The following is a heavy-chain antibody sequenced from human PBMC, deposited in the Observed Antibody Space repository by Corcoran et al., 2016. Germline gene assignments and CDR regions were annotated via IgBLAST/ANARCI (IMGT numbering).Heavy chain of an antibody. J-gene: IGHJ4*02. V-gene: IGHV1-18*01. CDR3: VRGNIIRFDS. Sequence: QVQLVQSGTEVKNPGASVKVSCKASGYTAPNYGITWVRQATGQGLEWMGWISTYNGNTKYAQNPLDRLTMTANTTTNTAYMELRSVTTDDTAWYYVVRGNIIRFDSCDQGTLVAVSS. CDR1: GYTAPNYG. D-gene: IGHD2-21*01. CDR2: ISTYNGNT.